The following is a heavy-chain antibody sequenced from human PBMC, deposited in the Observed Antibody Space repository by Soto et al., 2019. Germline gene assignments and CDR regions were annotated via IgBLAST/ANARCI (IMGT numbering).Heavy chain of an antibody. CDR3: ARRYCISTSCYPVDGFDI. J-gene: IGHJ3*02. CDR1: GFTFSSYS. D-gene: IGHD2-2*01. CDR2: ISSSSTYI. V-gene: IGHV3-21*01. Sequence: PGGSLRLSCAASGFTFSSYSMNWVRQVPGKGLEWVSSISSSSTYIYYADSLKGRFTISRDNAKNSVYLQMNSLRAEDTAVYYCARRYCISTSCYPVDGFDIWGQGTMVTVSS.